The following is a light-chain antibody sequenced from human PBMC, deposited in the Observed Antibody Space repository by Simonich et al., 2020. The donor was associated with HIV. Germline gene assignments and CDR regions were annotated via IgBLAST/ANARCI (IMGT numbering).Light chain of an antibody. CDR2: GAA. J-gene: IGKJ3*01. Sequence: EIVMTQSPATLSVSPGERATLSCRASQSINSNLAWYQQKPGQAPRLLIYGAATRAAGIPARFSGSGSGTEFTLTISSLQSEDFAVYYCQHDNNWPPVFTFGPGTQVDIK. CDR3: QHDNNWPPVFT. V-gene: IGKV3-15*01. CDR1: QSINSN.